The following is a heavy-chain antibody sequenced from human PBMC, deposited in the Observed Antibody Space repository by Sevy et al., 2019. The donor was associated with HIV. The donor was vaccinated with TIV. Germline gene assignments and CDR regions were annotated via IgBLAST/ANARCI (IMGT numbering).Heavy chain of an antibody. CDR1: GGTFSNYA. J-gene: IGHJ4*02. V-gene: IGHV1-69*13. CDR3: ARTPILVIPGATDLYFDN. CDR2: IIPIFGTT. D-gene: IGHD2-2*01. Sequence: ASVKVSCKASGGTFSNYALSWARQAPGQGLEWMGGIIPIFGTTNFAQTFLGRVTITADEFTSTAYMELSSLRSADTAVYYCARTPILVIPGATDLYFDNWGQGTLVTVSS.